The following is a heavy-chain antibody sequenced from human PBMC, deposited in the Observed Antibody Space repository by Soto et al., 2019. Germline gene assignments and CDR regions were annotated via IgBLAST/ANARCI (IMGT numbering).Heavy chain of an antibody. V-gene: IGHV1-24*01. CDR1: GYTLTDLS. D-gene: IGHD3-22*01. J-gene: IGHJ5*02. CDR3: ATGLPKYYYPSRDYYPFDP. Sequence: ASVKVSCKVSGYTLTDLSMHWVRQAPGKGLEWMGSFDPEDDETIYAQKFQGRVSMTEDTSTDTAYMELSSLGSEDTAVYYCATGLPKYYYPSRDYYPFDPWGQGTLDNVSS. CDR2: FDPEDDET.